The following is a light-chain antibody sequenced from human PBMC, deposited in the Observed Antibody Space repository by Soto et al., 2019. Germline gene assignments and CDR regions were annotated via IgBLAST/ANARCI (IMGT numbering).Light chain of an antibody. CDR3: QQYGSSPLT. Sequence: EIVLTQSPGTLSLSPGERATLSCRASQSVSSSYLAWYQQKPGQAPRLLIYDASSRATGIPDRFSGSGSGTDFTLPISRLEPEDFAVFYCQQYGSSPLTFGGGIKVEIK. V-gene: IGKV3-20*01. CDR1: QSVSSSY. CDR2: DAS. J-gene: IGKJ4*01.